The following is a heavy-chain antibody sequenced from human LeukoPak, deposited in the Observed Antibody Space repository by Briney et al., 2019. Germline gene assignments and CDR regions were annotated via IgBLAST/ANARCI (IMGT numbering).Heavy chain of an antibody. Sequence: GASVKVSCKASGSTFTRYYIHWVRQAPGQGLDWMGMINPSSGSTRFAQMFQDRVTMTRDTSISTAYMELSRLRSDDTAVYYCARGGYQLPLGAFDIWGQGTMVTVSS. CDR2: INPSSGST. CDR3: ARGGYQLPLGAFDI. D-gene: IGHD2-2*01. V-gene: IGHV1-46*01. J-gene: IGHJ3*02. CDR1: GSTFTRYY.